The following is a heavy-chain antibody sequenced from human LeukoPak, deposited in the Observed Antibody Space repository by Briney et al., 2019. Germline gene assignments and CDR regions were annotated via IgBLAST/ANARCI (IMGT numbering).Heavy chain of an antibody. CDR3: ENGMDV. CDR1: GFTISTYS. V-gene: IGHV3-48*01. J-gene: IGHJ6*02. CDR2: ISSGSSTI. Sequence: GGSLRLSCAASGFTISTYSMNWVRQAPGKGLEWLSYISSGSSTIHYADSVKGRFTISRDNAKNSLYLQMNSLRAEDTAVYYCENGMDVWGQGTTVTVSS.